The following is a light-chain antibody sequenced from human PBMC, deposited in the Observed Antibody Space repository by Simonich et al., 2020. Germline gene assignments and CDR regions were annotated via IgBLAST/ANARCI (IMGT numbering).Light chain of an antibody. CDR1: ALPKQY. CDR3: QSADSSGTIV. J-gene: IGLJ2*01. V-gene: IGLV3-25*03. CDR2: KDS. Sequence: SYELTQPPSVSVSPGQTARITCSGDALPKQYAYWYQQKPGQAPVLVIYKDSERPSGIPERFSGSSSGTTVTLTMSGVQAEDEADYYCQSADSSGTIVFGGGTKLTVL.